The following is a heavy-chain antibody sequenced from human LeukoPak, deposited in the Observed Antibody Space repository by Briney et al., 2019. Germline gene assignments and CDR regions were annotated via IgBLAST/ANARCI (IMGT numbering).Heavy chain of an antibody. CDR2: INPNSGGT. Sequence: GASVKVSCKASGYTFTGYYMHWVRQAPGQGLEWMGWINPNSGGTNYAQKFQGRVTMTRDTSISTAYVELSRLRSDDTALYYCARVSGSSEAAFDIWGQGTMVTVSS. CDR1: GYTFTGYY. CDR3: ARVSGSSEAAFDI. V-gene: IGHV1-2*02. J-gene: IGHJ3*02. D-gene: IGHD3-10*01.